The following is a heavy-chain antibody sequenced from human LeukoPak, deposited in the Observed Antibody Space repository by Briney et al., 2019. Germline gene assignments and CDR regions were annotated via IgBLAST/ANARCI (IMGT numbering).Heavy chain of an antibody. CDR1: GFTFDDYG. Sequence: GGSLRLSCAASGFTFDDYGMSWVRQAPGKGLEWVSAISGSGGSTYYADSVKGRFTISRDNSKNTLYLQMNSLRAEDTAVYYCASNYDFWSGYYLGWFDPWGQGTLVTVSS. J-gene: IGHJ5*02. V-gene: IGHV3-23*01. CDR2: ISGSGGST. CDR3: ASNYDFWSGYYLGWFDP. D-gene: IGHD3-3*01.